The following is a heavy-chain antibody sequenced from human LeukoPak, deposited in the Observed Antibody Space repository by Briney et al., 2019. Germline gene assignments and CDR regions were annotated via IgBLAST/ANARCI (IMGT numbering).Heavy chain of an antibody. CDR2: ISWNSGSI. CDR3: AKDMPTDYYYGMDV. D-gene: IGHD4-17*01. V-gene: IGHV3-9*01. Sequence: QAGGSLRLSCAASGFTFDDYAIHWVRQAPGKGLEWVSGISWNSGSIGYADSVKGRFTISRDNAKNSLYLQMNSLRAEDTALYYCAKDMPTDYYYGMDVWGQGTTVTVSS. J-gene: IGHJ6*02. CDR1: GFTFDDYA.